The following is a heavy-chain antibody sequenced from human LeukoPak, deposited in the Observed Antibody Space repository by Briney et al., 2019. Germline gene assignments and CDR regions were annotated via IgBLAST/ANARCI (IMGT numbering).Heavy chain of an antibody. D-gene: IGHD3-10*01. Sequence: PSETLSLTCTVSGDSITSYYWGWIRQPPGKGLEWIGSIYYSGSTYYNPSLKSRVTISVDTSKDQFSLKLSSVTAADTAVYYCARAPVFFRGARNRYFDLWGRGTLVTVSS. CDR2: IYYSGST. CDR1: GDSITSYY. V-gene: IGHV4-39*07. J-gene: IGHJ2*01. CDR3: ARAPVFFRGARNRYFDL.